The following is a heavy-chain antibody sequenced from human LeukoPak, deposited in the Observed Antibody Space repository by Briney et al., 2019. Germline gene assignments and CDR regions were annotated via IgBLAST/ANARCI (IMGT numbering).Heavy chain of an antibody. CDR1: GGSISSYY. V-gene: IGHV4-59*01. J-gene: IGHJ3*02. CDR2: IYYSGST. Sequence: SETLSLTCTVSGGSISSYYWSWIRQPPGKGLEWIGYIYYSGSTNYNPSLKSRVTISVDTSKNQFSLKLSSVTAADTAVYYCAREDYYDSSGYYWGAFDIWGQGTMVTVSS. CDR3: AREDYYDSSGYYWGAFDI. D-gene: IGHD3-22*01.